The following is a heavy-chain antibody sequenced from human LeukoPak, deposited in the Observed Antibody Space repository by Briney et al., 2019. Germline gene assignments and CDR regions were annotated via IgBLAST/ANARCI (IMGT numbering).Heavy chain of an antibody. D-gene: IGHD5-12*01. CDR2: INPNSGGT. CDR1: GYTFTDYY. CDR3: ARDPSNSGYDYLYYFDY. J-gene: IGHJ4*02. V-gene: IGHV1-2*02. Sequence: GASVKVSCKASGYTFTDYYMDWVRQAPGQGLEWMGWINPNSGGTNYAQQFQGRVTMSRDTSNSTAYMELSRLRSDDTAVYYCARDPSNSGYDYLYYFDYWGQGTLVTVSS.